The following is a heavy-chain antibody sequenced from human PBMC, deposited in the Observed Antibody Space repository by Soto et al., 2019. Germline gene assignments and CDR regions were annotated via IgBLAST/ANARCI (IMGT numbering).Heavy chain of an antibody. CDR2: IIPILGIA. CDR1: GGTFSSYT. Sequence: QVQLVQSGAEVKKPGSSVKVSCKASGGTFSSYTNSWERQAPGQGLEWMGRIIPILGIANYAQKFQGRVTITADRSNIKAYMELSRLRYEDKAVYYCARDLGGSYSIDYWGQGTLVIVCS. D-gene: IGHD1-26*01. CDR3: ARDLGGSYSIDY. V-gene: IGHV1-69*02. J-gene: IGHJ4*02.